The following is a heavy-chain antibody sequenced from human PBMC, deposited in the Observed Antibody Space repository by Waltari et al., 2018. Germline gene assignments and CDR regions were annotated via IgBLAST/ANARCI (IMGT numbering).Heavy chain of an antibody. CDR3: AMEGKTYYSQQPYYFDY. CDR2: ITRKFGAA. V-gene: IGHV1-69*01. Sequence: QVQLVQSGAEVKKPGSSVKVSCKASGGTFSSNAISWVRQAPGQGLGWRGGITRKFGAADDGQKFQGRVTITADESTSTAYMELSSLRSEDTAVYYCAMEGKTYYSQQPYYFDYWGQGTLVTVSS. CDR1: GGTFSSNA. D-gene: IGHD3-10*01. J-gene: IGHJ4*02.